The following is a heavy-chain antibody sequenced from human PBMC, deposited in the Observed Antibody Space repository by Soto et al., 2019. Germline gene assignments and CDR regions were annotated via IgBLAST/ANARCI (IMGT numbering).Heavy chain of an antibody. Sequence: SETLSLTCTVSGGSISSYYWSWIRQPPGKGLEWIGYIYYSGSTNYNPSLKSRVTISVDTSKNQFSLKLSSVTAADTAAYYCARQSVYSGLLGDPWCQGTLVTVSS. CDR1: GGSISSYY. CDR3: ARQSVYSGLLGDP. V-gene: IGHV4-59*08. J-gene: IGHJ5*02. CDR2: IYYSGST. D-gene: IGHD7-27*01.